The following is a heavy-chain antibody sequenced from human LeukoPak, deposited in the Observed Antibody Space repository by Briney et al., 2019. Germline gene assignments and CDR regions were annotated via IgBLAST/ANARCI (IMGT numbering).Heavy chain of an antibody. D-gene: IGHD6-13*01. J-gene: IGHJ6*03. CDR1: GGSISSYY. V-gene: IGHV4-4*09. CDR2: IYTSGST. Sequence: SETLSLTCTVSGGSISSYYWSWIRQPPGKGLEWTGYIYTSGSTNYNPSLKSRVTISVDTSKNQFSLKLSSVTAADTAVYYCARHVAAGTYYYYYMDVWGKGTTVTVSS. CDR3: ARHVAAGTYYYYYMDV.